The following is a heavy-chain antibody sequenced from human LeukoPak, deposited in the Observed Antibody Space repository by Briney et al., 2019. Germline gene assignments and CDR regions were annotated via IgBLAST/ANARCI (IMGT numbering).Heavy chain of an antibody. V-gene: IGHV4-34*01. CDR2: INHSGST. CDR3: ARTTGQLWKRGFDY. J-gene: IGHJ4*02. CDR1: GGSFSGYY. D-gene: IGHD5-18*01. Sequence: SEPRSLPCAVSGGSFSGYYWSGIRQPPGKGLEWIGEINHSGSTNYNPSLQRGVTISVDTSKKQFSLKLSSVTAADTAVYYCARTTGQLWKRGFDYWGQGTLVTVSS.